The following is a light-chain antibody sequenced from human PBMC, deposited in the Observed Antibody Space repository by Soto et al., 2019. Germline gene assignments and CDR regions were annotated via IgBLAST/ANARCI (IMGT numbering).Light chain of an antibody. CDR2: GAS. Sequence: EIVLTQSPGTLALSPGERATLSCRASQSVNSRLAWYQHKPGQAPRLLISGASNRASGIPARFSAWGSGTEFTLTISSLQSEDFAVYYCQQYNNWLTFGQGTKVDNK. V-gene: IGKV3D-15*01. CDR3: QQYNNWLT. J-gene: IGKJ1*01. CDR1: QSVNSR.